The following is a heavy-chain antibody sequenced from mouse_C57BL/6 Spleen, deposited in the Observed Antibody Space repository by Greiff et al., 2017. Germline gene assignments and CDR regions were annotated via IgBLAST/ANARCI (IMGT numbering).Heavy chain of an antibody. J-gene: IGHJ2*01. CDR1: GYTFTSYW. CDR2: IYPGSGST. V-gene: IGHV1-55*01. D-gene: IGHD1-1*01. CDR3: ANVLKDY. Sequence: VQLQQPGAELVKPGASVKMSCTASGYTFTSYWITWVKQRPGQGLEWIGDIYPGSGSTNYTEKFKSKATLTVDTSSSTAYMQLSSLTSEDSAVYYCANVLKDYWGQGTTLTVSA.